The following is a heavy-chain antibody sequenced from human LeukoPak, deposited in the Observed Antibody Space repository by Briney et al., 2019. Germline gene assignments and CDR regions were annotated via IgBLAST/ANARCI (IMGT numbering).Heavy chain of an antibody. Sequence: PGGSLRLSCAASGFTFIDYDMHWVRQVIGKGLEWVSAIGIRSDTHYSGSVKGRFTISRENAESSSYLQMNSLRVEDTAVYYCARGGIQVSGIDEFDYWGQGTLVTVSS. D-gene: IGHD6-19*01. CDR1: GFTFIDYD. CDR3: ARGGIQVSGIDEFDY. J-gene: IGHJ4*02. V-gene: IGHV3-13*01. CDR2: IGIRSDT.